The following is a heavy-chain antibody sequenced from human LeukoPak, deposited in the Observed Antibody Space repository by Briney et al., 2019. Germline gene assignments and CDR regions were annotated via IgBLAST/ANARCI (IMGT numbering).Heavy chain of an antibody. V-gene: IGHV1-69*05. Sequence: SVKVSCKASGGTFSWNTVTWVRQAPGQGLEWMGGIIPMFATPNYAQKFRGRVTVTTDESTSTAYMELTSLRSEDTAVYYCARVSVDSGYFYLDFWGQGTQVTVSS. CDR2: IIPMFATP. D-gene: IGHD3-22*01. CDR1: GGTFSWNT. J-gene: IGHJ4*02. CDR3: ARVSVDSGYFYLDF.